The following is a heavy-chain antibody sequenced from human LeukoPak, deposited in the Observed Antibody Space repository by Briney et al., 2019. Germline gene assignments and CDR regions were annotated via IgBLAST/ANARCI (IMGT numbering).Heavy chain of an antibody. J-gene: IGHJ5*02. V-gene: IGHV4-34*01. CDR1: GGSFSGYY. Sequence: PSETLSLTCAVYGGSFSGYYWSWIRQPPGKGLEWIGEINHSGSTNYNPPLKSRVTISVDTSKNQFSLKLSSVTAADTAVYYCASRRDGPKLGPWGQGTLVTVSS. D-gene: IGHD3-16*01. CDR3: ASRRDGPKLGP. CDR2: INHSGST.